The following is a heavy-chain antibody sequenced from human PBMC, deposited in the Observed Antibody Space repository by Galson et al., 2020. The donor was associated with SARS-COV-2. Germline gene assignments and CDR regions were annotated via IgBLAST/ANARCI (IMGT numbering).Heavy chain of an antibody. CDR2: INHSGST. D-gene: IGHD3-10*01. V-gene: IGHV4-34*01. CDR1: GGSFSGYY. Sequence: SETLSLTCAVYGGSFSGYYWSWIRQPPGKGLEWIGEINHSGSTNYNPSLKSRVTISVDTSKNQFSLKLRSVTTADTAVYYCAREARVLLWFGELWYYFDDWGQGTLVTVSS. J-gene: IGHJ4*02. CDR3: AREARVLLWFGELWYYFDD.